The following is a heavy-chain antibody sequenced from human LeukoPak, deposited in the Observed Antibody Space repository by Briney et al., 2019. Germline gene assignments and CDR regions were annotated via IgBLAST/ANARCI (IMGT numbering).Heavy chain of an antibody. CDR1: GGTFLSYA. J-gene: IGHJ4*02. Sequence: SVKVSCKASGGTFLSYAINWVRQAPGQGLEWMGGIIPIFGKATYAQNFQGRLTITADESTSTAYMELSSLGSEDTAMFYCARSPTTVTTLDYWGQGTLVTVSS. CDR2: IIPIFGKA. V-gene: IGHV1-69*13. D-gene: IGHD4-11*01. CDR3: ARSPTTVTTLDY.